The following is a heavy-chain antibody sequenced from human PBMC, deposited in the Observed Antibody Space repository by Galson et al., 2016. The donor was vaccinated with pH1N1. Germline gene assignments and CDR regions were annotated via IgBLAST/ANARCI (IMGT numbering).Heavy chain of an antibody. CDR1: GFTFISYP. J-gene: IGHJ3*02. V-gene: IGHV3-21*01. D-gene: IGHD2-15*01. CDR2: ISSNSFCM. CDR3: ARDRGRPRQYAFDM. Sequence: SLRLSCAASGFTFISYPMNWVRQAPGKGLEWVSSISSNSFCMYYADSVKGRFTISRDNAKKTLYLQMDNLRVEDTAVYYCARDRGRPRQYAFDMWGQGTVVTVSS.